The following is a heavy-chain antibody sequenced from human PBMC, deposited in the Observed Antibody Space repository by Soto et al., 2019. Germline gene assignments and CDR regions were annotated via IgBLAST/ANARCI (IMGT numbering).Heavy chain of an antibody. CDR1: GFTFDDYA. CDR2: ISWNSGSI. Sequence: ESVGGLVQPGRSLRLSCAASGFTFDDYAMHWVRQAPGKGLEWVSGISWNSGSIGYADSVKGRFTISRDNAKNSLYLQMNSLRAEDTALYYCAKDEGSNYYYYGMDVWGQGTTVTVSS. CDR3: AKDEGSNYYYYGMDV. J-gene: IGHJ6*02. D-gene: IGHD3-10*01. V-gene: IGHV3-9*01.